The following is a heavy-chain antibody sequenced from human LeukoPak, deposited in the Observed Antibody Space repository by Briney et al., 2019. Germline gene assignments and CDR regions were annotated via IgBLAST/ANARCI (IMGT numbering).Heavy chain of an antibody. V-gene: IGHV3-21*04. D-gene: IGHD3/OR15-3a*01. Sequence: GGSLRLSCEASGFSFSSYNMNWVRQAPGKGLEWVSSISSGSSYIYYADSVKGRFTISRDNARNSLYLQMNSLIIEDTAVYYCTRQPPGTGTVDHWGQGALVTVSS. J-gene: IGHJ4*02. CDR2: ISSGSSYI. CDR3: TRQPPGTGTVDH. CDR1: GFSFSSYN.